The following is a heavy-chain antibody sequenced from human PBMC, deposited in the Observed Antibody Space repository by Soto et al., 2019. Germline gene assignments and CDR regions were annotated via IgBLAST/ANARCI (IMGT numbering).Heavy chain of an antibody. CDR3: AKDSVNPRRLVGVTTGPFDM. Sequence: GGSLRLSCAASGFMFSAYALSWVRQAPGKGLEWVSAISTSGGSTYYADSVKGRFTISRDNSKNTVYLQMNSLRDDDTAVYFCAKDSVNPRRLVGVTTGPFDMWGQGTMVTVSS. CDR2: ISTSGGST. J-gene: IGHJ3*02. CDR1: GFMFSAYA. D-gene: IGHD1-26*01. V-gene: IGHV3-23*01.